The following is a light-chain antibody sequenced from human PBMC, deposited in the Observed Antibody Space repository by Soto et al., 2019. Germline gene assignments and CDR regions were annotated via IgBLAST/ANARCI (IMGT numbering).Light chain of an antibody. CDR1: NIGSKN. CDR2: DDR. J-gene: IGLJ2*01. Sequence: SYELTQPPSVSVAPGQTATITCEGNNIGSKNVHWYQQKPGQAPALVVYDDRGRPSGVPERLSGSNSGNTATLTISRVEDGDEADYYCQVWDSTSDHVVFGGGTKLTVL. V-gene: IGLV3-21*02. CDR3: QVWDSTSDHVV.